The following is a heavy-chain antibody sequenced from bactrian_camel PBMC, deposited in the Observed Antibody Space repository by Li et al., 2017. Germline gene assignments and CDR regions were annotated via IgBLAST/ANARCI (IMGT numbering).Heavy chain of an antibody. J-gene: IGHJ4*01. CDR1: GYTLSSNC. D-gene: IGHD6*01. Sequence: QLVESGGGSVQAGGSLGLSCAASGYTLSSNCIGWFRQAPGKEREGVATIDGTNSAWYADSVKGRFTISKGNAKNTFYLQMNSLKPEDTGMYYCATDPCPHVCGGSWTCLRHVASDYWGQGTQVTVS. CDR2: TIDGTNSA. CDR3: ATDPCPHVCGGSWTCLRHVASDY. V-gene: IGHV3S1*01.